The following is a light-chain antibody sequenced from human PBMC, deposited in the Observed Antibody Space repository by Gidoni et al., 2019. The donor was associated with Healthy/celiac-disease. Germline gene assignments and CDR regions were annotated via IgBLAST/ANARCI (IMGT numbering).Light chain of an antibody. V-gene: IGLV3-1*01. CDR1: KLGDKY. J-gene: IGLJ2*01. Sequence: YELTQPPSVSVPPGQTASITCTGDKLGDKYACWYQQKPGQSPVLVIYQDSKRPSGIPVRFSGSNSGNTATLAISGTQAMDEANYYCQAWDSSTVVFGGGTKLTVL. CDR2: QDS. CDR3: QAWDSSTVV.